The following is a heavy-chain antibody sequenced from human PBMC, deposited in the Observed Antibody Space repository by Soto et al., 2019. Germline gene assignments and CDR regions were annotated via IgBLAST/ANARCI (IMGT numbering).Heavy chain of an antibody. CDR3: ALRSMAVVPEY. D-gene: IGHD3-22*01. CDR1: GDSISSYY. CDR2: LYYGRSA. V-gene: IGHV4-59*01. J-gene: IGHJ4*02. Sequence: QVQLQESGPGLVKPSETLSLTCAVSGDSISSYYCMWIRQPPGKGLESIGYLYYGRSANYNPSLKSRVTVSVDTSPNQSSLPLRSMPAADTAVYYCALRSMAVVPEYWGQGTLVTVSS.